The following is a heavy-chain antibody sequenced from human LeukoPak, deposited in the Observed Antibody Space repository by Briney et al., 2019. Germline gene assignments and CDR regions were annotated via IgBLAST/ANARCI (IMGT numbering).Heavy chain of an antibody. CDR3: AKATAKYYFDY. Sequence: GGSLRLSCAASGFTFSSYSMNWVRQAPGKGLEWVAVISFDGDGKYYADSVKGRFTISRDNSKNTLYLQVNSLRAEDTAVYYCAKATAKYYFDYWGQGTLVTVSS. V-gene: IGHV3-30*18. CDR2: ISFDGDGK. CDR1: GFTFSSYS. D-gene: IGHD6-25*01. J-gene: IGHJ4*02.